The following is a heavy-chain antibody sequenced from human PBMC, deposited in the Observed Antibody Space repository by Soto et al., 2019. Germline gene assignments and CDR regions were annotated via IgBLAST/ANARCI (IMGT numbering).Heavy chain of an antibody. D-gene: IGHD1-1*01. CDR2: MNPNSGNT. J-gene: IGHJ6*02. V-gene: IGHV1-8*01. CDR3: ARERTGTISMDV. CDR1: GYTFTSYD. Sequence: QVQLVQSGAEVKKPGASVKVSCKASGYTFTSYDINWVRQATGQGLEWMGWMNPNSGNTGYAQKFRGRVTMIRNTSISTAYMELSSLRSEDTAVYYCARERTGTISMDVWGQGTTVTVSS.